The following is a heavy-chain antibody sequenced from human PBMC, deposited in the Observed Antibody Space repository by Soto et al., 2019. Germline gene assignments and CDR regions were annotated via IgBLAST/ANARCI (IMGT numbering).Heavy chain of an antibody. CDR3: ARDRGIVVVPAANNWFDP. D-gene: IGHD2-2*01. Sequence: ASVKGACKTSGYTITIDAVRWGRQAQRQRLEWMGWINAGNGNTKYSQKFQGRVTITRDTSASTAYMELSSLRSEDTAVYYCARDRGIVVVPAANNWFDPWGQGTLVTVSS. CDR1: GYTITIDA. J-gene: IGHJ5*02. CDR2: INAGNGNT. V-gene: IGHV1-3*01.